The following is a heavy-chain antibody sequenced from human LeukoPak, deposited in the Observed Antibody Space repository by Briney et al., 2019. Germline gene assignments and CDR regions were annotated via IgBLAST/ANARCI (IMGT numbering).Heavy chain of an antibody. CDR3: AKVEYTTSWYGVGSLDY. Sequence: PGGSLRLSCAASGLTFSSYAMHWVRKAPGKGLEWVAFIRYDGSNKYYADSVKGRFTISRDNSKDTLYLQMNSLRAEDTAVYYCAKVEYTTSWYGVGSLDYWGQGTLVTVSS. D-gene: IGHD6-13*01. CDR2: IRYDGSNK. CDR1: GLTFSSYA. V-gene: IGHV3-30*02. J-gene: IGHJ4*02.